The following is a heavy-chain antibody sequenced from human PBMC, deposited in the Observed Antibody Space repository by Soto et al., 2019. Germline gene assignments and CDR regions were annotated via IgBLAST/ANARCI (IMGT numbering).Heavy chain of an antibody. CDR1: GFTFSSYG. J-gene: IGHJ6*02. CDR2: ISYDGSNK. CDR3: AKSIVVVPAAMGTYYYYYGMDV. V-gene: IGHV3-30*18. D-gene: IGHD2-2*01. Sequence: QVQLVESGGGVVQPGRSLRLSCAASGFTFSSYGMHWVRQAPGKGLEWVAVISYDGSNKYYADSVKGRFTISRDNSKNTLYLQMSSLRAEDTAVYYCAKSIVVVPAAMGTYYYYYGMDVWGQGTTVTVSS.